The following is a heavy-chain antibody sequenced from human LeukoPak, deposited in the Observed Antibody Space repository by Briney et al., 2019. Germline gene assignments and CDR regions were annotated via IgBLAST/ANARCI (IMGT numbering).Heavy chain of an antibody. CDR3: ARVSGSNPYYFDY. D-gene: IGHD2-15*01. J-gene: IGHJ4*02. Sequence: ASVKVSCKASGYTFTSYYMHWVRQAPGQGLEWMGIINHSGGTTSYAQKFQGRVTMTRDMSTSTVYMERSSLRSEDTAVYCCARVSGSNPYYFDYWGQGTLVTVSS. V-gene: IGHV1-46*01. CDR2: INHSGGTT. CDR1: GYTFTSYY.